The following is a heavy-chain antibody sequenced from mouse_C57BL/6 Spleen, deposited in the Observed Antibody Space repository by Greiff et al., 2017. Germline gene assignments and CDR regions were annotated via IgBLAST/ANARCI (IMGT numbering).Heavy chain of an antibody. J-gene: IGHJ1*03. CDR3: AGDRWLLLESYWYFDV. D-gene: IGHD2-3*01. V-gene: IGHV2-9-1*01. Sequence: VKLVESGPGLVAPSPSLSITCTVSGFSLTSYAISWVRQPPGKGLEWLGVIWTGGGTNYNSALKSSLSISKDNSKSQDILKMNSLQTDDTARYYCAGDRWLLLESYWYFDVWGTGTTVTVSS. CDR1: GFSLTSYA. CDR2: IWTGGGT.